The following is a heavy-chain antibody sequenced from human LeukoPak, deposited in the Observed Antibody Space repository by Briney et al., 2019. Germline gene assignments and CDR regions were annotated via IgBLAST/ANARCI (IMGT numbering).Heavy chain of an antibody. Sequence: SETLSLTCTVSGGSISSYYWSWIRQPAGKGLEWIGRIYTSGSTNYNASLKSRVSISVDTSKNQFSLKLSSVTAAGTAVFYCARENSGSYREFDYWGQGTLVTVSS. J-gene: IGHJ4*02. D-gene: IGHD1-26*01. CDR3: ARENSGSYREFDY. CDR1: GGSISSYY. V-gene: IGHV4-4*07. CDR2: IYTSGST.